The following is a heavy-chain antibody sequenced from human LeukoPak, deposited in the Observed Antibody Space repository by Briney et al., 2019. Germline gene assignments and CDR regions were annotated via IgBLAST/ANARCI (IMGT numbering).Heavy chain of an antibody. J-gene: IGHJ3*02. V-gene: IGHV3-23*01. Sequence: GGSLRLSCAASGFTFSSYAMSWVRQAPGKGLEWASAISGSGGSTYYADSVKGRFTISRDNSKNTLYLQMNSLRAEDTAVYYCAKAGPSSGWFDGAFDIWGQGTMVTVSS. CDR2: ISGSGGST. D-gene: IGHD6-19*01. CDR3: AKAGPSSGWFDGAFDI. CDR1: GFTFSSYA.